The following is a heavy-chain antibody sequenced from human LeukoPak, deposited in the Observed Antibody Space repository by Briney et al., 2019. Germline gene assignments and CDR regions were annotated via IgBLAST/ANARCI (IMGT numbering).Heavy chain of an antibody. D-gene: IGHD3-3*01. CDR1: GFTFSSYA. Sequence: PGGSLRLSCAASGFTFSSYAMHWVRQAPGKGLEWVSGINWNGGSTGYADSVKGRFTISRDNAKNSLYLQMNSLRAEDTALYYCARHPPLAWSGYYISRYYFDYWGQGTLVTVSS. J-gene: IGHJ4*02. CDR2: INWNGGST. CDR3: ARHPPLAWSGYYISRYYFDY. V-gene: IGHV3-20*04.